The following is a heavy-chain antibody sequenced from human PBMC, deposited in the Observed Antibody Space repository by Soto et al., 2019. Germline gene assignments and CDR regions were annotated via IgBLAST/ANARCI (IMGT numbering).Heavy chain of an antibody. CDR3: ARVRYCSGVSCYISGFDY. CDR1: GFTFSSYG. V-gene: IGHV3-33*01. CDR2: IWYDGSNK. D-gene: IGHD2-15*01. J-gene: IGHJ4*02. Sequence: PGGSLRLSCAASGFTFSSYGMHWVRQAPGKGLEWVAVIWYDGSNKYYADSVKGRFTISRDNSKNTLYLQMNSLRAEDTAVYYCARVRYCSGVSCYISGFDYSGQGTLVTVSS.